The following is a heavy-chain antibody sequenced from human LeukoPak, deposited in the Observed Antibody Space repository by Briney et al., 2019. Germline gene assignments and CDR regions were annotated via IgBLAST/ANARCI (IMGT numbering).Heavy chain of an antibody. J-gene: IGHJ4*02. D-gene: IGHD1-1*01. CDR3: ARLTGTTGFDY. V-gene: IGHV3-7*01. Sequence: GGSLRLSCAASGFPFSSYWMSWVRQAPGKGLEWVANIKQDGSDKYYVDSVKGRFTISRDNAKNSLYLQLNSLRADDTAVYYCARLTGTTGFDYWGQGTLVTVSS. CDR1: GFPFSSYW. CDR2: IKQDGSDK.